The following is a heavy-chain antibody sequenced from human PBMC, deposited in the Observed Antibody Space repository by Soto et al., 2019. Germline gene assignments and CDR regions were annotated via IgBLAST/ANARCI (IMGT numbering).Heavy chain of an antibody. V-gene: IGHV4-30-2*01. J-gene: IGHJ1*01. D-gene: IGHD7-27*01. Sequence: SETLSLTCAVSGGSISSGGYSWSWIRQPPGKGLEWIGYIYHSGSTYYNPSLKSRVTISVDRSKNQFSLKLSSVTAADTAVYYCDRGTKPGYLQHCGQGTLVTVSS. CDR1: GGSISSGGYS. CDR2: IYHSGST. CDR3: DRGTKPGYLQH.